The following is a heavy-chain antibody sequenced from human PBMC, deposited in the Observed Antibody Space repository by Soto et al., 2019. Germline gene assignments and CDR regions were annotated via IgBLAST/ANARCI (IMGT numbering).Heavy chain of an antibody. J-gene: IGHJ6*02. D-gene: IGHD2-15*01. Sequence: WETLSLTCAVSGGSISSSNWWSWVRQPPGKGLEWIGEIYHSGSTNYNPSLKSRVTISVDKSKNQFSLKLSSVTAADTAVYYCARDHCSGGSCYYYYGMDVWGQGTTVTVSS. CDR2: IYHSGST. CDR1: GGSISSSNW. V-gene: IGHV4-4*02. CDR3: ARDHCSGGSCYYYYGMDV.